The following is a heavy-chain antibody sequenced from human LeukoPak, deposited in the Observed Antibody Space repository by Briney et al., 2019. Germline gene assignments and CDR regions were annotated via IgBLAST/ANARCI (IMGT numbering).Heavy chain of an antibody. CDR2: IYTSGST. D-gene: IGHD6-13*01. J-gene: IGHJ6*03. V-gene: IGHV4-4*07. CDR3: ARIRVYSSSWYSYYYYYYMDV. CDR1: GGSISSYY. Sequence: SETLSLTCTVSGGSISSYYWSWIRQPAGKGLEWIGRIYTSGSTNYNPSLKSRVTISVDTSKNQFSLKLSSVTAADTAVYYCARIRVYSSSWYSYYYYYYMDVWGKGTTVTVSS.